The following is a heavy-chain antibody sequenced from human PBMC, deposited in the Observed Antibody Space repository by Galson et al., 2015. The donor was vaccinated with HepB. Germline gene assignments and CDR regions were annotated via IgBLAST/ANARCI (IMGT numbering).Heavy chain of an antibody. CDR1: GFTFGSYT. CDR2: INPEGGGL. J-gene: IGHJ4*02. Sequence: SLRLSCAASGFTFGSYTMGWIRQAPGKGLDWVSVINPEGGGLYYSDSVRGRFTTYRDNSRNTLYLEMNNLRAEDTAVYHCAKNRGDIYYRAVFDYWGQGTLATVSS. V-gene: IGHV3-23*01. CDR3: AKNRGDIYYRAVFDY. D-gene: IGHD3-22*01.